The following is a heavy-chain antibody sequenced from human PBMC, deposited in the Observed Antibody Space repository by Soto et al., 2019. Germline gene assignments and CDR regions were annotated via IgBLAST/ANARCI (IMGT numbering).Heavy chain of an antibody. V-gene: IGHV4-4*01. Sequence: PXETLCLTGAVSGVSLTSGNWWTWVRQSPQRGLEYIGEIFHDGTANYYPSFERRVAMSVDTSRNQFSLKLTSVTAADTAVYFCARLVYDTRLNYMYFDFWGPGTLVTVSS. CDR2: IFHDGTA. J-gene: IGHJ4*02. CDR1: GVSLTSGNW. D-gene: IGHD3-10*01. CDR3: ARLVYDTRLNYMYFDF.